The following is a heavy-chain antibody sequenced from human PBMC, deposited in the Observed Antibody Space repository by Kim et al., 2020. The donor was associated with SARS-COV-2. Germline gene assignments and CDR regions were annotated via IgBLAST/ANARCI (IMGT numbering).Heavy chain of an antibody. D-gene: IGHD1-26*01. V-gene: IGHV4-59*09. J-gene: IGHJ4*02. CDR2: T. Sequence: TNYNPSLKSRVTILIDTSKNQFSLKLSSVTAADTAVYYCARGGGSYFVVYWGQGTLVTVSS. CDR3: ARGGGSYFVVY.